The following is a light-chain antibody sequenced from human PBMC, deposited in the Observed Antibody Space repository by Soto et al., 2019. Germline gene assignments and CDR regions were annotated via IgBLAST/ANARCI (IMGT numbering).Light chain of an antibody. CDR1: QYISSY. J-gene: IGKJ4*01. V-gene: IGKV1-39*01. CDR3: QQSYSNVALT. Sequence: DIQMTQSPSSLSASVGDRVTITCRASQYISSYVNRYQQKPGKAPKVLIYAASTLRSGVPSRFSGSGSGTDFSLTISNLQSEDFATYYCQQSYSNVALTFGGGAKVEIK. CDR2: AAS.